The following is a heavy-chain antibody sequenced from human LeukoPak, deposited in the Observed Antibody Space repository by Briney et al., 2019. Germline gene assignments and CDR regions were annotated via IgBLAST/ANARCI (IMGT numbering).Heavy chain of an antibody. CDR1: GFTFSSYG. V-gene: IGHV3-30*02. J-gene: IGHJ4*02. CDR2: IRYDGRNS. Sequence: GGSLRLSCAASGFTFSSYGMHWVRQAPGKGLEWVAFIRYDGRNSYYGDSVKGRFTISRDNSKSTLYLQVNSLRTEDTAVYYCAKDTGYYGSGTYENYYLDYWGQGTLVTVSS. CDR3: AKDTGYYGSGTYENYYLDY. D-gene: IGHD3-10*01.